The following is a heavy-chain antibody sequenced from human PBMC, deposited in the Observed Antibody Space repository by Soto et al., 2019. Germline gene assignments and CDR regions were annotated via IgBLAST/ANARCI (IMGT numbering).Heavy chain of an antibody. Sequence: QVQLVQSGAEVKKPGSSVKVSCKASGGTFSSYAISWVRQAPGQGLEWMGGIIPIFGTANYALKFQGRVTITADDTTCTASMELCSLRSEDTAVYYCARHTGSSSGLDLAYWGQGTLVTVSS. V-gene: IGHV1-69*12. CDR3: ARHTGSSSGLDLAY. J-gene: IGHJ4*02. CDR2: IIPIFGTA. CDR1: GGTFSSYA. D-gene: IGHD3-10*01.